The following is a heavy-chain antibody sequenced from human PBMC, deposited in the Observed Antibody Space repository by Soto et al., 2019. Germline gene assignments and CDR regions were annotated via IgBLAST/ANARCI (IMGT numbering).Heavy chain of an antibody. V-gene: IGHV4-4*02. J-gene: IGHJ4*02. CDR1: GGSISSSNW. CDR2: IYHSGST. CDR3: AAIQQLVRGAFDY. D-gene: IGHD6-13*01. Sequence: QVQLQESGPGLVKPSGTLSLTCAVSGGSISSSNWWSWVRQPPGKGLEWIGEIYHSGSTNYNPSLKSPVTLSVDKSKTQFALTLSSVTAADTAVYYCAAIQQLVRGAFDYWGQGTLVTVSS.